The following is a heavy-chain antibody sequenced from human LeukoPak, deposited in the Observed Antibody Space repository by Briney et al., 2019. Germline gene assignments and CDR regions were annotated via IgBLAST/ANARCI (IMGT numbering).Heavy chain of an antibody. CDR2: IYYDGST. Sequence: SETLSLTCTVSGVSISSSSFYWGWIRQPPGKGLEWIGSIYYDGSTYYNPSLKSRVTISVDTSKNQFSLKVSSVTAADTAVYYCARRGYYTGIWEHYLTAGYYYMDVWGKGTTVTVSS. CDR1: GVSISSSSFY. CDR3: ARRGYYTGIWEHYLTAGYYYMDV. J-gene: IGHJ6*03. D-gene: IGHD3-3*01. V-gene: IGHV4-39*07.